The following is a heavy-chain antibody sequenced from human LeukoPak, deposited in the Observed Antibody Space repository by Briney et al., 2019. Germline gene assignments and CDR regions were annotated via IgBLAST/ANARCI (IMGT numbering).Heavy chain of an antibody. CDR1: GFTFSSYG. Sequence: GGSLRLSCAASGFTFSSYGMHWVRQAPGKGLEWVAVISYYGSNKYFADSVKGRFTISRDNPKNTLYLQMNSLRAEDTAVYYCARGSTYYDSSGQVPFDYWGQGTLVTVSS. CDR2: ISYYGSNK. V-gene: IGHV3-30*03. CDR3: ARGSTYYDSSGQVPFDY. D-gene: IGHD3-22*01. J-gene: IGHJ4*02.